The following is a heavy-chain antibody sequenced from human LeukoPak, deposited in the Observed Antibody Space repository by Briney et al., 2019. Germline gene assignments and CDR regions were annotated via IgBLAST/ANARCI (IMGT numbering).Heavy chain of an antibody. CDR2: VNGNGGST. V-gene: IGHV3-23*01. CDR1: GFTFSSYS. CDR3: AKSLYGGCDY. Sequence: GGSLRLSCAASGFTFSSYSMNWVRQAPGKGLEWVSGVNGNGGSTSYADSVKGRFTISRDNSKNTVYLQMNSLRVEDTAVYYCAKSLYGGCDYWGQGTVVTVSS. D-gene: IGHD3-16*02. J-gene: IGHJ4*02.